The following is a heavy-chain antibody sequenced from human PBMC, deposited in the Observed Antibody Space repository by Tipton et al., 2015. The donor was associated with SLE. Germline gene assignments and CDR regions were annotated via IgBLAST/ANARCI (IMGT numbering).Heavy chain of an antibody. V-gene: IGHV4-59*10. CDR1: GGSFSGYY. CDR2: IYTSGST. Sequence: TLSLTCAVYGGSFSGYYWSWIRQPAGKGLEWIGRIYTSGSTHYNPSLKSRVTMSVDTSKNQFSLKLSSVTAADTAVYYCARDPGYQYYYGMDVWGQGTTVTVSS. J-gene: IGHJ6*02. CDR3: ARDPGYQYYYGMDV.